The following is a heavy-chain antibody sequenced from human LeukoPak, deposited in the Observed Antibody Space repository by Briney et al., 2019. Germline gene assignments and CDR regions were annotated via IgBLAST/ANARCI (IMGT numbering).Heavy chain of an antibody. CDR3: ARGPRGILLRPLYYFDY. CDR2: ISSSSSYI. CDR1: GFTFSSYS. Sequence: GGSLRLSCAASGFTFSSYSMNWVRQAPGKGLEWVSSISSSSSYIYYADSVKGRFTISRDNAKNSLYLQMNSLRAEDTAVYYCARGPRGILLRPLYYFDYWGQGTLVTVSS. J-gene: IGHJ4*02. D-gene: IGHD2-15*01. V-gene: IGHV3-21*01.